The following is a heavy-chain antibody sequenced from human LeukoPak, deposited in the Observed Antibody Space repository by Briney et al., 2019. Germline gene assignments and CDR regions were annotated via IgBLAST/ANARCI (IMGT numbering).Heavy chain of an antibody. CDR2: IKSEAEGGTT. CDR3: TTAPPFGDYVDN. J-gene: IGHJ4*02. CDR1: GFTFTYAW. Sequence: GGSLRLSCAASGFTFTYAWMSWVRQTRGKGLEWVGRIKSEAEGGTTDDAAPVKGRFIISRDDSKNTLYLQMNSLKTEDTAVYYCTTAPPFGDYVDNWGQGTLVTVSS. D-gene: IGHD3-10*01. V-gene: IGHV3-15*01.